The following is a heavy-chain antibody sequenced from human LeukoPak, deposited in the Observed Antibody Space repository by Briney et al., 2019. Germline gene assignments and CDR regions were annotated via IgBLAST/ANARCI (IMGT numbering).Heavy chain of an antibody. J-gene: IGHJ6*02. V-gene: IGHV1-8*01. CDR1: GYTFTSYD. CDR2: MNPNSGNT. D-gene: IGHD3-3*01. Sequence: ASVTVSCKASGYTFTSYDINWVRQATGQGLEWMGWMNPNSGNTGYAQKFQGRVTMTRNTSISTAYMELSSLRSEDTAVYYCARVYYDFWSGLVYYGMDVWGQRTTVTVSS. CDR3: ARVYYDFWSGLVYYGMDV.